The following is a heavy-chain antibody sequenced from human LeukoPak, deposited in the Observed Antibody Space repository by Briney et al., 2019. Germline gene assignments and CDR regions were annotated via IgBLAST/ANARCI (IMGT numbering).Heavy chain of an antibody. D-gene: IGHD3-10*01. V-gene: IGHV4-59*01. Sequence: SETLSLTCTVSGGSISSYCWSWIRQPPGKGLEWIGYIYYSGSTNYNPSLKSRVTISVDTSKNQFSLKLSSVTAADTAVYYCARDAHYYGSGTYSDYFDYWGQGSLVTVSS. J-gene: IGHJ4*02. CDR2: IYYSGST. CDR3: ARDAHYYGSGTYSDYFDY. CDR1: GGSISSYC.